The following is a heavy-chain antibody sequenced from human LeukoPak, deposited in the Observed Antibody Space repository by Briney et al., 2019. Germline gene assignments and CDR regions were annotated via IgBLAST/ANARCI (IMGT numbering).Heavy chain of an antibody. CDR2: ISAYNGNT. CDR1: GYTFTSYG. CDR3: ARDKYGSGSYYLFDY. V-gene: IGHV1-18*01. D-gene: IGHD3-10*01. Sequence: ASVKVSCKASGYTFTSYGISWVRQAPGQGLEWMGWISAYNGNTNYAQKLQGRVTMTTDTSTSTAYMELSRLRSDDTAVYYCARDKYGSGSYYLFDYWGQGTLVTVSS. J-gene: IGHJ4*02.